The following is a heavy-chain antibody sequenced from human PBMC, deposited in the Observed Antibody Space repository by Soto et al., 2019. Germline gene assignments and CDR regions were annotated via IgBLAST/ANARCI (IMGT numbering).Heavy chain of an antibody. CDR2: MNRDGSEK. D-gene: IGHD6-13*01. CDR3: GRDAGRRFDY. Sequence: EVQLVESGGGLVQPGGALRLSCAASGFTFSSYWMTWARQAPGKGLEWVASMNRDGSEKRYVDSVEGRFTISRDNAKNPLFLQMNSLSPDDTAVYYCGRDAGRRFDYGGQGSLVTVSS. J-gene: IGHJ4*02. CDR1: GFTFSSYW. V-gene: IGHV3-7*01.